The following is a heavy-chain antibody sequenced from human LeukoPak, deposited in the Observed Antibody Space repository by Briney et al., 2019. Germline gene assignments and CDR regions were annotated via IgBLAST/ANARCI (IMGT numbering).Heavy chain of an antibody. J-gene: IGHJ4*02. CDR1: GYTFTGYY. Sequence: ASVKVPCKASGYTFTGYYIHWVRQAPGQGLEWMGWINPNRGDTNYAQKFQGRVTMTRDTSITTAYMELRSLISGDTAVYYCARAHTLTIIDYWGQGTLVTVSS. CDR3: ARAHTLTIIDY. D-gene: IGHD3-9*01. V-gene: IGHV1-2*02. CDR2: INPNRGDT.